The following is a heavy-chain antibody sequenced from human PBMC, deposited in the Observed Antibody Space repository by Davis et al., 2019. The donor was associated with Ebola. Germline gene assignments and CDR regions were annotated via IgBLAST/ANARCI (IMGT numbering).Heavy chain of an antibody. CDR2: ITSSGGST. D-gene: IGHD5-24*01. CDR3: ARGDGYNFWDH. CDR1: GFTFSSYA. Sequence: GGSLRLSCAVSGFTFSSYAMTWARQAPGKGLEWVSAITSSGGSTYYADSVKGRFTISRDNSKNTLYLQMNSLRAEDTAVYYCARGDGYNFWDHWGQGILVTVSS. V-gene: IGHV3-23*01. J-gene: IGHJ4*02.